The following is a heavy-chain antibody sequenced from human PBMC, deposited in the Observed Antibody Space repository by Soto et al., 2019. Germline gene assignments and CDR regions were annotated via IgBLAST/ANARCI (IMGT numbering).Heavy chain of an antibody. CDR3: ARSDGYHFNGLDS. D-gene: IGHD2-21*01. CDR2: MNPNSNNT. CDR1: GYTFASYD. V-gene: IGHV1-8*01. J-gene: IGHJ5*01. Sequence: QVQLVQSGAEVKTPGASVKVSCKASGYTFASYDMNWVRQAPGQGLEWMGWMNPNSNNTGSAQKFQGRLTMTRDIALSIAHMELSSLRNEDTAVYYCARSDGYHFNGLDSWGQGTLVTVSA.